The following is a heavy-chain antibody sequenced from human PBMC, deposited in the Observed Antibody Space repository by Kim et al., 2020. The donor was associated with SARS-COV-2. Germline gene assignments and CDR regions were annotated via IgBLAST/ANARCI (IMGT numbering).Heavy chain of an antibody. V-gene: IGHV1-69*04. J-gene: IGHJ4*02. D-gene: IGHD2-15*01. CDR1: GGTFSSYT. Sequence: SVKVSCKASGGTFSSYTISWVRQAPGQGLEWMGRIIPILGIANYAQKFQGRVTITADKSTSTAYMELSSLRSEDTAVYYCARDLDRGYCSGGSCYFDYWGQGTLVTVSS. CDR2: IIPILGIA. CDR3: ARDLDRGYCSGGSCYFDY.